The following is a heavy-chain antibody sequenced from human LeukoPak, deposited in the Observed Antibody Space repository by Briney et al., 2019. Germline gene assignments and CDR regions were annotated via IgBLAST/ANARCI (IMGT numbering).Heavy chain of an antibody. V-gene: IGHV3-23*01. CDR2: ISGSGGST. D-gene: IGHD4-17*01. CDR1: GFTFSSYA. Sequence: GGSLRLSCAASGFTFSSYAMSWVRQAPGKGLEXXSAISGSGGSTYYADSVKGRFTISRDNSKNTLYLQMNSLRAEDTAVYYCAKDRDRDGDYFDYWGQGTLVTVSS. J-gene: IGHJ4*02. CDR3: AKDRDRDGDYFDY.